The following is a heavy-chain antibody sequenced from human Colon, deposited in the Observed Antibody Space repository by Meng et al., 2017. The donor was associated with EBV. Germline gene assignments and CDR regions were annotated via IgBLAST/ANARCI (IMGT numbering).Heavy chain of an antibody. CDR2: INHSGSA. CDR3: ASFDHIPRRNYFDY. V-gene: IGHV4-30-4*01. D-gene: IGHD2-21*01. J-gene: IGHJ4*02. CDR1: GGSMSSGNYD. Sequence: GQLQETGPGLVEPPQPRSLTCTCAGGSMSSGNYDWSWIRQPPGKGLEWIGYINHSGSAYYNPSLKSRVSISVDTSKNQFSLNLNSMTAADTAVYYCASFDHIPRRNYFDYWGQGTLVTVSS.